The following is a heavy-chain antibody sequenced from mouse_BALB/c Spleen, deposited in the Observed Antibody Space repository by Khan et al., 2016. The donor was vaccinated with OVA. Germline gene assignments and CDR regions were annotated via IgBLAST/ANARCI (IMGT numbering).Heavy chain of an antibody. V-gene: IGHV3-1*02. D-gene: IGHD2-2*01. J-gene: IGHJ2*01. CDR1: GHYITSGYS. Sequence: EVQLQEPGPDLVKPSQSLSLTCTVTGHYITSGYSWHWIRQFPGKKLEWMCYIHYSGNTKHNPSHKGRISITRETSKNQFFLQLNSVTTEDTATXSRARRAAWLPHDDWGQATTPTVTS. CDR2: IHYSGNT. CDR3: ARRAAWLPHDD.